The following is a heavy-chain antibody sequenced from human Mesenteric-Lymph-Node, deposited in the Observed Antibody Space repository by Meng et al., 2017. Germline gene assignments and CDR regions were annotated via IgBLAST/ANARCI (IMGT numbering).Heavy chain of an antibody. CDR2: IYHSGST. V-gene: IGHV4-39*01. D-gene: IGHD3-10*01. CDR3: ARRRGGSGRDC. CDR1: SGYISSNNCY. J-gene: IGHJ4*02. Sequence: QLELQESGPGLVKASETLSLTGTVSSGYISSNNCYWDWIRQPPGKGLEWIGAIYHSGSTSYNPSLQSRVTMFVDTSKNQFSLMLTSVTATDTAVYYCARRRGGSGRDCWGQGTLVTVSS.